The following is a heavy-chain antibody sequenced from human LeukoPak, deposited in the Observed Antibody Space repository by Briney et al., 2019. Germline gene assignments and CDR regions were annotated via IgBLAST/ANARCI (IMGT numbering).Heavy chain of an antibody. V-gene: IGHV1-69*05. CDR3: AIRSNCSGGSCYALDFDY. D-gene: IGHD2-15*01. CDR1: GGTFSSYA. CDR2: IIPIFGTA. Sequence: ASVKVSCKASGGTFSSYAISWVRQAPGQGLEWMGGIIPIFGTANYAQKFQGRVTITTDESTSTAYMELSSLRSEDTAVYYCAIRSNCSGGSCYALDFDYWGQGTLVTVSS. J-gene: IGHJ4*02.